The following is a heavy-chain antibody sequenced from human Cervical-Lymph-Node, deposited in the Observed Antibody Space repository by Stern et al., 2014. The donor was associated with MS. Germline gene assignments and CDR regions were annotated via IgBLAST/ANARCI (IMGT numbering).Heavy chain of an antibody. CDR2: TYYSGST. D-gene: IGHD6-6*01. J-gene: IGHJ6*02. Sequence: VQLEESGPGLAKTSETLSLTCTVSGDSITSYYWSWIRQPPGKGLEFIGYTYYSGSTNYNPSLKSRVTISLDTSKNQISRELSSVTAADTAVYFCARGKSIAGRAYFYYCLDVWGQGTTVTVSS. V-gene: IGHV4-59*08. CDR1: GDSITSYY. CDR3: ARGKSIAGRAYFYYCLDV.